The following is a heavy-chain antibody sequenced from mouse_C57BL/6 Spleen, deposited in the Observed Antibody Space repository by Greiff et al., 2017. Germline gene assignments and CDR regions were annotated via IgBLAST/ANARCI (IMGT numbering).Heavy chain of an antibody. Sequence: QVQLQQPGAELVKPGASVKMSCKASGYTFTSYWITWVKQRPGQGLEWIGDIYPGSGSTNYNAKFKSKATLTVDTSSSTAYLQLSSLTSEDSAVYYCARSERDYDDGFAYWGQGTLGTVSA. CDR1: GYTFTSYW. CDR3: ARSERDYDDGFAY. J-gene: IGHJ3*01. D-gene: IGHD2-4*01. V-gene: IGHV1-55*01. CDR2: IYPGSGST.